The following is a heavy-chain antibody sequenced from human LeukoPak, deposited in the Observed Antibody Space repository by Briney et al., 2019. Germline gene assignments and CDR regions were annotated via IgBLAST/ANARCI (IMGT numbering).Heavy chain of an antibody. CDR1: GGSISSGSDY. J-gene: IGHJ5*02. CDR2: IYTSGST. V-gene: IGHV4-61*02. Sequence: SETLSLTCTVSGGSISSGSDYWSWIRQPAGKGLEWIGRIYTSGSTNYDPSLKSRVTISVDTSKNQFSLKLSSVTAADTAVYYCARDRVVLWFDPWGQGTLVTVSS. CDR3: ARDRVVLWFDP. D-gene: IGHD2-2*01.